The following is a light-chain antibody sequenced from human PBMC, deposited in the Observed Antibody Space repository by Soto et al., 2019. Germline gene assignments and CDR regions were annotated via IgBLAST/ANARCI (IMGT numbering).Light chain of an antibody. CDR3: SSYTSTTTL. J-gene: IGLJ1*01. CDR1: SSDFGGFSY. V-gene: IGLV2-14*01. Sequence: QSVLTQPPSVSVSPGQSITISCTGTSSDFGGFSYVSWYQHHPVKAPKLMIYEVSNRPSGVSNRFSGSKSGNTASLTISGLQTEDEDDYYCSSYTSTTTLFGTGTKV. CDR2: EVS.